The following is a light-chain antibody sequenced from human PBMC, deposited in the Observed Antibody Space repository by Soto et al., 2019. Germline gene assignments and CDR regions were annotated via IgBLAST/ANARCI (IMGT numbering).Light chain of an antibody. Sequence: IQLTQSPSSLSASVGDRVTITCRASQGISSYFAWYQQKPGKAPKVLIYAASTLQNGVPPRFSGSGSGTEFTLTISSLQPEDFATYYCQQLNASPYTFGEGTQLEIK. V-gene: IGKV1-9*01. J-gene: IGKJ2*01. CDR3: QQLNASPYT. CDR2: AAS. CDR1: QGISSY.